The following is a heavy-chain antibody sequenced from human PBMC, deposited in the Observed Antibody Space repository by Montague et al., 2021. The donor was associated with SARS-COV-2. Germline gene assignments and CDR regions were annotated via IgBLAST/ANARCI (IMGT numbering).Heavy chain of an antibody. D-gene: IGHD3-10*01. V-gene: IGHV4-39*01. CDR1: GGSISSSSYY. J-gene: IGHJ5*02. Sequence: SETLSLTCTVSGGSISSSSYYWGWIRQPPGKGLEWIGSIYYSGSTYYNPSLKSRVTISVDTSKNQFSLKLSSVTAADTAVYYRARHCVVRGVSAGWFDPWGQGTLVTVSS. CDR2: IYYSGST. CDR3: ARHCVVRGVSAGWFDP.